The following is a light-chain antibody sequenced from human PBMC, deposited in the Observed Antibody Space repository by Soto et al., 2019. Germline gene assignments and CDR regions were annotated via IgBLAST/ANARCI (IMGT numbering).Light chain of an antibody. CDR2: DAS. CDR1: QSVSSN. J-gene: IGKJ1*01. V-gene: IGKV3-15*01. CDR3: QQYKKWPRT. Sequence: EIVMTQSPATLSVSPGERATLSCRASQSVSSNFAWYQQKPGQATRLLIYDASTRATGIPARFSGSGSGTEFTLTISSLQSEDVAVYYCQQYKKWPRTFGHGTKVEI.